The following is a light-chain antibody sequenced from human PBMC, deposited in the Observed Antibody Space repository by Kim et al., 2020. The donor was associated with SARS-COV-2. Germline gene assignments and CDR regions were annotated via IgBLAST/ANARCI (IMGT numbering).Light chain of an antibody. CDR3: QQYKNWPFT. CDR2: SAS. J-gene: IGKJ2*01. Sequence: IMMTQSPATLSVSPGERVTLSCRASQNVGSKLAWYQQKLGQPPRLLIYSASTRATDFSVRFSGSGSGTEFSLTISSLQSDDIAVYFCQQYKNWPFTFGQGTKLEIK. CDR1: QNVGSK. V-gene: IGKV3-15*01.